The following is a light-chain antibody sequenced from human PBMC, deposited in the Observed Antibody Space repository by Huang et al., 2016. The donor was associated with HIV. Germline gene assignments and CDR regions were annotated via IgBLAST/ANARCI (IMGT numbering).Light chain of an antibody. Sequence: EIVMTQSPATLSVSPGERATLPCRASQKITRLAWYHRKPAQAPRLLIYDASSRATGVPARCIGGGSGTDFTLTFISLQSNDFALYYCQQYDDWPPWTFGQGTQVDMK. CDR1: QKITR. J-gene: IGKJ1*01. V-gene: IGKV3-15*01. CDR3: QQYDDWPPWT. CDR2: DAS.